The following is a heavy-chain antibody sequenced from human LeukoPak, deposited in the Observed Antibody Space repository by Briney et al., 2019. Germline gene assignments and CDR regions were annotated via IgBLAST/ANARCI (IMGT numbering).Heavy chain of an antibody. CDR2: IVVGSGNT. Sequence: AVKVSCKSSVCTFTSSARQLVRQARGQRLEWIGGIVVGSGNTNYAQKFQERVTITRDMSTSTAYMKLSSLTSEGPAVYYCSADLRIAAGIDGWGHRTLVTVSS. D-gene: IGHD6-13*01. J-gene: IGHJ5*01. CDR3: SADLRIAAGIDG. V-gene: IGHV1-58*02. CDR1: VCTFTSSA.